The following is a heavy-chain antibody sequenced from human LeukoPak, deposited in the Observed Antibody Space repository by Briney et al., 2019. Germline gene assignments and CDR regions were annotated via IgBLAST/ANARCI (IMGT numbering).Heavy chain of an antibody. CDR2: INPSGGGST. V-gene: IGHV1-46*01. D-gene: IGHD3-22*01. Sequence: ASVKVSCKASGYTFTSYYMHWVRQAPGQGLEWMGIINPSGGGSTNYAQKFQGRVTMTRDTSTSTVYMELSSLRSGDTAVYYCARAFAYDDAFDIWGQGTMVTVSS. CDR1: GYTFTSYY. CDR3: ARAFAYDDAFDI. J-gene: IGHJ3*02.